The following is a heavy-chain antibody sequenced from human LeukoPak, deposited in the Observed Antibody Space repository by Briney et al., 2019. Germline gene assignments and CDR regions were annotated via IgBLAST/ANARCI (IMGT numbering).Heavy chain of an antibody. Sequence: ETLSLTCTVSGGSISSGGYYWSWVRQAPGKGLEWVSVIYTGGSTYYADSVKGRFTISRDNSKNTLYLQMNSLRAEDTAVYYCYSMIVVTIRLINDYWGQGTLVTVSS. V-gene: IGHV3-66*01. D-gene: IGHD3-22*01. CDR2: IYTGGST. CDR3: YSMIVVTIRLINDY. CDR1: GGSISSGGYY. J-gene: IGHJ4*02.